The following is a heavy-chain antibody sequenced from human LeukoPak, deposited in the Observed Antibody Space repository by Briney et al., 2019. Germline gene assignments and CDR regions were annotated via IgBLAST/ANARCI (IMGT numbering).Heavy chain of an antibody. V-gene: IGHV3-23*01. CDR2: ISGSAGST. CDR3: ARGTWFGELSVVY. D-gene: IGHD3-10*01. Sequence: GGSLRLSCAASGFTFSSYAMSWVRQAPGKGLEWVSAISGSAGSTYYADSMKGRFTISRDNSKNTLYLQMNSLRAEDTAVYYCARGTWFGELSVVYWGQGTLVTVSS. J-gene: IGHJ4*02. CDR1: GFTFSSYA.